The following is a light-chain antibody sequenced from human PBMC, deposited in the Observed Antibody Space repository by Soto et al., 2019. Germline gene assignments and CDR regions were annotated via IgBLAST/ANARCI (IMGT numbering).Light chain of an antibody. V-gene: IGKV3-15*01. Sequence: EIVMTQSPATLSVSPGERATLSCRASQSVSSNLAWYQQKPGQAPRLLIYGASTRATGIPDRFSGSGSGTEFTLTISRLQSEDFAVYYCQHYNNWPQTFGQGTKVEIK. J-gene: IGKJ1*01. CDR3: QHYNNWPQT. CDR2: GAS. CDR1: QSVSSN.